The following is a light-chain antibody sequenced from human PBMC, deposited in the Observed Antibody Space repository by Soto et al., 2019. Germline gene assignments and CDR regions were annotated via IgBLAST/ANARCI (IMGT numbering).Light chain of an antibody. CDR1: QSVSSY. CDR2: DAS. Sequence: EIVLTQSPATLSLSPGERDTFSCRASQSVSSYLAWYQQKPGQAPRLLIYDASNRATGIPARFSGSGSGTDFTLTISSLEPEHFAVYYCQQRSNWPPGLTFGGGTKVEIK. V-gene: IGKV3-11*01. J-gene: IGKJ4*01. CDR3: QQRSNWPPGLT.